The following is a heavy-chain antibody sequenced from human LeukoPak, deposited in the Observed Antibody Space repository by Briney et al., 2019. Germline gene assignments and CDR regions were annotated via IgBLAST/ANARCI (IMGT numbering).Heavy chain of an antibody. CDR1: GGSISHYY. CDR3: ARAVGYGYGFYFDY. V-gene: IGHV4-59*01. D-gene: IGHD5-18*01. J-gene: IGHJ4*02. CDR2: MEYSGST. Sequence: SETLSLTCNVSGGSISHYYWNWIRQTPGKGLEWIGYMEYSGSTDYNPSLKDRVTISADTSKNQFSLKINSVTAADTAVYYCARAVGYGYGFYFDYWGQGTLVTVSS.